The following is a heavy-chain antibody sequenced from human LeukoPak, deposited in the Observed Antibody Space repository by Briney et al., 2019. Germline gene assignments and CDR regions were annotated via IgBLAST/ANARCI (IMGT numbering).Heavy chain of an antibody. CDR2: ISYDGSNK. V-gene: IGHV3-30-3*01. J-gene: IGHJ6*03. CDR3: ARDPRSGSYYYYYYMDV. CDR1: GFTFSSYA. D-gene: IGHD3-3*01. Sequence: PGRSLRLSCAASGFTFSSYAMHWVRQAPGKGLEWVAVISYDGSNKYYADSVKGRFTISRDNSKNTLYLQMNSLRAEDTAVYYCARDPRSGSYYYYYYMDVWGKGTTVTVS.